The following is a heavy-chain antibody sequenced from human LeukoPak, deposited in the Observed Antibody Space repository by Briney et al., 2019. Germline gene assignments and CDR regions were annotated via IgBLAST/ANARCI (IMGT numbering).Heavy chain of an antibody. V-gene: IGHV3-20*04. CDR2: VNWNGVST. CDR3: ARALSNYVDYHYYYYMDV. D-gene: IGHD4-11*01. Sequence: GGSLRLSCAASGFTFDDYGMSWVRQAPGKGLEWVSGVNWNGVSTSYVDSVKGRFTISRDNAKNSLYLQMNSLRAEDTALYYCARALSNYVDYHYYYYMDVWGKGTTVTVSS. J-gene: IGHJ6*03. CDR1: GFTFDDYG.